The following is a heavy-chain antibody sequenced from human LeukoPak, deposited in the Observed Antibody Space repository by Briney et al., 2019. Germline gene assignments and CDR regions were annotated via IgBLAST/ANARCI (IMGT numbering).Heavy chain of an antibody. CDR2: IYYSGST. CDR3: ARGPRSSSWYVAFDI. CDR1: GGSISSYY. D-gene: IGHD6-13*01. Sequence: SETLSLTCTVSGGSISSYYWSWIRQPPGKGLEWIGYIYYSGSTNYNPSLKSRVTISVDTSKNQFSLKLSSVTAAGTAVYYCARGPRSSSWYVAFDIWGQGTMVTVSS. V-gene: IGHV4-59*01. J-gene: IGHJ3*02.